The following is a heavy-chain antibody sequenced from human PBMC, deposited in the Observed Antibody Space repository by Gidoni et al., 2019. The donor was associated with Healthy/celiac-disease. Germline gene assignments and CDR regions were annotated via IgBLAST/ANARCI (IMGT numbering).Heavy chain of an antibody. CDR2: ISSSGSTI. V-gene: IGHV3-48*03. CDR1: GFTFSSYE. D-gene: IGHD4-17*01. J-gene: IGHJ4*02. CDR3: ARVPAHYGDYWYYFDY. Sequence: EVQLVESGGGLVQPGGSLRLSCAASGFTFSSYEMNWVRQAPGKGLEWVSYISSSGSTIYYADSVKGRFTISRDNAKNSLYLQMNSLRAEDTAVYYCARVPAHYGDYWYYFDYWGQGTLVTVSS.